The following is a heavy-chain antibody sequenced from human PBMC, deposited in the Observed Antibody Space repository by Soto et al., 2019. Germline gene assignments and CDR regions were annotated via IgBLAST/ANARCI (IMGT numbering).Heavy chain of an antibody. D-gene: IGHD2-2*01. CDR3: ARGGSEDIVVVPAAPSGWFDP. CDR1: GGSFSGYY. V-gene: IGHV4-34*01. CDR2: INHSGST. Sequence: SDTLSLTCAVYGGSFSGYYWSWIRQPPGKGLEWIGEINHSGSTNYNPSLKSRVTISVDTSKNQFSLKLSSVTAADTAVYYCARGGSEDIVVVPAAPSGWFDPWGQGTLVTVSS. J-gene: IGHJ5*02.